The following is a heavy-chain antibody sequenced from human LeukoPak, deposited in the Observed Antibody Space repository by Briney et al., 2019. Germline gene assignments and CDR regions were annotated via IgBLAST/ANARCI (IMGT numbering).Heavy chain of an antibody. CDR2: ASSDGSST. V-gene: IGHV3-74*01. CDR3: ARDSDAGFDY. Sequence: GGSLRLSCTASGFTFSRFWMHWVRQAPGKGLEWVSRASSDGSSTVYADSVKGRFTISRDNAKKTMCLQMNSLRVEDTARYYCARDSDAGFDYWGRGTPVTVSS. J-gene: IGHJ4*02. CDR1: GFTFSRFW.